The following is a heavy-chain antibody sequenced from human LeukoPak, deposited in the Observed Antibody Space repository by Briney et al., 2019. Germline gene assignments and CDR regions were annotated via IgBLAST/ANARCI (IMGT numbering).Heavy chain of an antibody. V-gene: IGHV3-7*01. CDR2: KKEDGSKK. Sequence: GGSLRLSCVASGFSFRNYWMSWVRQAPGKGLEWVANKKEDGSKKNHLDSVKGRFTISRDNAKNFLYLQMNSLRVEDTALYYCARDGDGRGEDFDYWGQGVLVTVSS. CDR3: ARDGDGRGEDFDY. J-gene: IGHJ4*02. D-gene: IGHD4-17*01. CDR1: GFSFRNYW.